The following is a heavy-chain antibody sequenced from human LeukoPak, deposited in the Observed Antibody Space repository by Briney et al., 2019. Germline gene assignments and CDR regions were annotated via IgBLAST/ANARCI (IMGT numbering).Heavy chain of an antibody. J-gene: IGHJ5*02. V-gene: IGHV4-59*12. Sequence: SETLSLTCTVSGGSISGNYWSWFRQPPGKGLEWIGYIYYSGSTNYNPSLKSRVTISVDTSKNQFSLKLSSVTAADTAVYYCARGVGLLWFGESNWFDPWGQGTLVTVSS. CDR2: IYYSGST. D-gene: IGHD3-10*01. CDR1: GGSISGNY. CDR3: ARGVGLLWFGESNWFDP.